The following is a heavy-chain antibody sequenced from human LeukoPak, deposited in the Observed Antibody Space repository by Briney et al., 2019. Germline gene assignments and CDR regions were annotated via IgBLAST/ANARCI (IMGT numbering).Heavy chain of an antibody. CDR1: GFTFNRCW. CDR3: ARDSPKQWLVTDAFDI. D-gene: IGHD6-19*01. V-gene: IGHV3-7*01. J-gene: IGHJ3*02. CDR2: INPDGRDT. Sequence: GGSLRLSCVVSGFTFNRCWMNWVRQAPGKGLEWVAHINPDGRDTYYVDSVKGRFTISRDNAKNSLYLQMNSLRAEDTAVYYCARDSPKQWLVTDAFDIWGQGTMVTVSS.